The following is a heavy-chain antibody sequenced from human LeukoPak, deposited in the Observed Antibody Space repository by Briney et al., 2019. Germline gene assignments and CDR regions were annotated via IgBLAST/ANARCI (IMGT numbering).Heavy chain of an antibody. Sequence: ASVKVSCKASGYTFTGYYMHWVRQAPGQGLEWMGWINPNSGGTNYAQKFQGRVTMTRDTSISTAYMELSRLRSDDTAVYYCARGDCSSTSCYNAFDYWGQGTLVTVSS. J-gene: IGHJ4*02. CDR1: GYTFTGYY. CDR2: INPNSGGT. D-gene: IGHD2-2*02. CDR3: ARGDCSSTSCYNAFDY. V-gene: IGHV1-2*02.